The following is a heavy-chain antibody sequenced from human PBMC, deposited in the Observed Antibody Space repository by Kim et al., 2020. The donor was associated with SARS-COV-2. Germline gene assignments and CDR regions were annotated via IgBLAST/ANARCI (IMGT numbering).Heavy chain of an antibody. V-gene: IGHV1-18*01. J-gene: IGHJ4*02. CDR3: ARESTYSSGYDY. Sequence: TYAQKLQGRVTRTTDTSTSTAYMEMRSLRSDDTAVYYCARESTYSSGYDYWGQGTLVTVSS. D-gene: IGHD6-19*01.